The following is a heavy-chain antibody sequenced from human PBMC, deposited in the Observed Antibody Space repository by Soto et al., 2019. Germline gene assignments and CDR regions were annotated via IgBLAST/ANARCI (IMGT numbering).Heavy chain of an antibody. V-gene: IGHV1-8*01. D-gene: IGHD1-1*01. CDR1: GYTFTSYD. J-gene: IGHJ4*02. Sequence: RASVKVSCKASGYTFTSYDIYWVRQATGQGLEWMGWMNPNTGNSGYAQKFQGRVTMTSDTSISTAHMELSSLRSEDTAVYYCAGRAETNGWNGFGADKYYFDFWGQGTLVTVSS. CDR3: AGRAETNGWNGFGADKYYFDF. CDR2: MNPNTGNS.